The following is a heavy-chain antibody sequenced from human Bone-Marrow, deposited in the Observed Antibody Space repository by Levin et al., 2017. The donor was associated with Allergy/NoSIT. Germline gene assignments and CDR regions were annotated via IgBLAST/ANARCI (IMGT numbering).Heavy chain of an antibody. CDR1: IFSFSNYA. CDR3: AKIFPLVSGENWFDP. D-gene: IGHD3-3*01. CDR2: ITGSGAQT. J-gene: IGHJ5*02. V-gene: IGHV3-23*01. Sequence: HPGGSLRLSCVASIFSFSNYAMTWVRQTPGKGLEWVSTITGSGAQTYYADSVRGRFTISRDNSKNTLYLQMNSLRAEDTAIYYCAKIFPLVSGENWFDPWGQGTLVTVSS.